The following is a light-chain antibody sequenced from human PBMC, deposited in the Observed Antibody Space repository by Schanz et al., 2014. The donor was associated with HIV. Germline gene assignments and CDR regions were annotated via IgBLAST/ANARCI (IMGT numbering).Light chain of an antibody. CDR3: QQYGSSGT. J-gene: IGKJ3*01. V-gene: IGKV3-20*01. Sequence: EIVLTQSPVTLSLSPGERATLSCRASQTVSSRFIVWYQQEPGQPPRLLIYGASSRATGISDRFSGSGSGTDFTLPISRLEPEDFAVYYCQQYGSSGTFGPGTKVHIQ. CDR1: QTVSSRF. CDR2: GAS.